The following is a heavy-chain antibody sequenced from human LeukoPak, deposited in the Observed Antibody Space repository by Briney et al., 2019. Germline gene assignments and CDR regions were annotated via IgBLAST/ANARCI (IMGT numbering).Heavy chain of an antibody. V-gene: IGHV4-39*07. J-gene: IGHJ4*02. CDR1: GGSISSSSYY. CDR3: ARGRGGMATIIPRFDY. D-gene: IGHD5-24*01. Sequence: KPSETLSLTCTVSGGSISSSSYYWSWIRQPPGKGLEWIGEINHSGSTNYNPSLKSRVTISVDTSKNQFSLKLSSVTAADTAVYYCARGRGGMATIIPRFDYWGQGTLVTVSS. CDR2: INHSGST.